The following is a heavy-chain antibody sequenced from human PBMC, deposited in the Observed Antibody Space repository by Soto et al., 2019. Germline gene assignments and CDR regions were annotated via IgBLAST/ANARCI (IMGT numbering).Heavy chain of an antibody. J-gene: IGHJ4*01. CDR3: AKTYGSGSYLRYTDY. Sequence: ASVKVSCKASGYTFTSYGIIWERQAHVQGLVWMGWISTYNANSNYAQKLLGRVTMTTVPSTSTAYLELCSLRSDDMAVYYCAKTYGSGSYLRYTDYWG. CDR1: GYTFTSYG. CDR2: ISTYNANS. V-gene: IGHV1-18*03. D-gene: IGHD3-10*01.